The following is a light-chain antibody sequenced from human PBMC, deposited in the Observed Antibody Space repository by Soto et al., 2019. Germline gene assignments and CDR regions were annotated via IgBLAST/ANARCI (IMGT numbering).Light chain of an antibody. V-gene: IGKV3-15*01. J-gene: IGKJ1*01. CDR3: QQYNNWPPWT. Sequence: EIVMTQSPATLSVSPGERATLSCRASQSVSSNLAWSQQKPGQAPRLLIYGASTRATGIPARFSGSGSGTECTLTISSLQSEECAVYYCQQYNNWPPWTFGQGTKVEIK. CDR2: GAS. CDR1: QSVSSN.